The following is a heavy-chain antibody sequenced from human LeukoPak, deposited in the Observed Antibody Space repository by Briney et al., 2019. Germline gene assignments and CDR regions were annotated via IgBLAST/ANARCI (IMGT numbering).Heavy chain of an antibody. V-gene: IGHV3-30-3*01. Sequence: GRSLRLSCAASGFTFSSYAMHWVRQAPGKGLEWVAVISYDGSNKYYADSVKGRFTISRDNSKNTLYLQMNSLRAEDTAVYYCARDMRFLEWLLGYFDYWGQGTLVTVSS. CDR3: ARDMRFLEWLLGYFDY. CDR2: ISYDGSNK. CDR1: GFTFSSYA. J-gene: IGHJ4*02. D-gene: IGHD3-3*01.